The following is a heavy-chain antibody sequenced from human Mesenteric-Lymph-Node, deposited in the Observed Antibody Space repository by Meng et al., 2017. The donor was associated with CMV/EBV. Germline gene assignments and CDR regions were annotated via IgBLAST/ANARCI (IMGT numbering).Heavy chain of an antibody. CDR1: GGSISSSRYF. CDR2: IYDSGST. CDR3: ASMTICTNGVCYTEDC. V-gene: IGHV4-39*07. Sequence: SETLSLTCTVSGGSISSSRYFWGWIRQPPGKGLEWIASIYDSGSTYYKPSLTSRVTISVDTSRNQLSLKLSSVTAADTAVYFCASMTICTNGVCYTEDCWGQGTLVTVSS. D-gene: IGHD2-8*01. J-gene: IGHJ4*02.